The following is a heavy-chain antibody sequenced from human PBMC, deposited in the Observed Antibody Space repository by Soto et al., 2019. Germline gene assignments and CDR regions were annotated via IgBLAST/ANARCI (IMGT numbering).Heavy chain of an antibody. CDR2: IYYSGST. Sequence: QVQLQESGPGLVKPSQTLSLTCTVSGGSISSGGYSWSWIRQHPGKGLEWIGYIYYSGSTYYNRSRKSLVTTSVATSKNQFSLKLSSVTAADTAVYYCARDLSGYAASWGQGTLVTLSS. V-gene: IGHV4-31*01. CDR3: ARDLSGYAAS. J-gene: IGHJ4*02. D-gene: IGHD5-12*01. CDR1: GGSISSGGYS.